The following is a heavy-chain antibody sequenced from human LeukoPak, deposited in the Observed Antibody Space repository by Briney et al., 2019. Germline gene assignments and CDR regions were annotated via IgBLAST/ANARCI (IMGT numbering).Heavy chain of an antibody. CDR1: GYTFTSYD. V-gene: IGHV1-8*01. CDR2: MNPNSGNT. D-gene: IGHD2-15*01. CDR3: ARGPNDIVVVVAARYSSGCFSY. Sequence: GASVKVSCKASGYTFTSYDINWVRQATGQGLEWMGWMNPNSGNTGYAQKFQGRVTMTRNTSISTAYMELSSLRSEDTAVYYCARGPNDIVVVVAARYSSGCFSYWGQGTLVTVSS. J-gene: IGHJ4*02.